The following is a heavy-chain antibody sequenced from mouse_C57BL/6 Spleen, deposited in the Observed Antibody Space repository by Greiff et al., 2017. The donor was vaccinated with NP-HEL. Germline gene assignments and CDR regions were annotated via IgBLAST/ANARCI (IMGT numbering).Heavy chain of an antibody. D-gene: IGHD6-5*01. CDR1: GYTFTEYT. CDR3: ARHEEGLAYGNYGYFDV. Sequence: VQLQQSGAELVKPGASVKLSCKASGYTFTEYTIHWVKQRSGQGLEWIGWFYPGSGSIKYNEKFKDKATLTADKSSSTVYMELSRLTSEDSAVYFCARHEEGLAYGNYGYFDVWGTGTTVTVSS. CDR2: FYPGSGSI. J-gene: IGHJ1*03. V-gene: IGHV1-62-2*01.